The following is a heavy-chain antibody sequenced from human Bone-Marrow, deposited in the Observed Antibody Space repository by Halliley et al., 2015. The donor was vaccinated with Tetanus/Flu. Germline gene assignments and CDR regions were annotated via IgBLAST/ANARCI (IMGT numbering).Heavy chain of an antibody. Sequence: GLVKPSETLTLTCAVYGGSFGDSGYYWTWIRQRPGKGLEWIGNIFRTGSTNYSPSLKSLLTISVDIFKNQFSLKLKSVTAADTAVYFCARGIADGPRRFTGMDLWGQGTTVTVSS. CDR1: GGSFGDSGYY. D-gene: IGHD2-21*01. CDR2: IFRTGST. V-gene: IGHV4-34*09. CDR3: ARGIADGPRRFTGMDL. J-gene: IGHJ6*02.